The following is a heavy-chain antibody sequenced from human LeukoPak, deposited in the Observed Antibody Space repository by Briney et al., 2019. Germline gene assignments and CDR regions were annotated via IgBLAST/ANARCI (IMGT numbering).Heavy chain of an antibody. CDR1: GFTFSSYA. D-gene: IGHD3-22*01. CDR3: AKVPGLYSSGYPSDAFDI. CDR2: ISGSGGST. Sequence: GGSLRLSCAASGFTFSSYAMSWVRQAPGKGLEWVSAISGSGGSTYYADSVKGRFTISRDNSKNTLYLQMNSLRAEDTAVYYCAKVPGLYSSGYPSDAFDIWGQGTMVTVSS. J-gene: IGHJ3*02. V-gene: IGHV3-23*01.